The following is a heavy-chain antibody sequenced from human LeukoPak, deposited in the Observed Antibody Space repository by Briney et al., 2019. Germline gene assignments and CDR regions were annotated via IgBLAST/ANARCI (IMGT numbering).Heavy chain of an antibody. V-gene: IGHV3-30*18. J-gene: IGHJ4*02. CDR3: AKEGRKTGNTYGYEFDS. Sequence: GGSLRLSCAASGFIFSDYWMSWVRQAPGKGLEWVAVISYDGSNKYYADSVKGRFTISRDNSKNTLYLQMNSLRAEDTAVYYCAKEGRKTGNTYGYEFDSWGQGTLVTVSS. CDR1: GFIFSDYW. CDR2: ISYDGSNK. D-gene: IGHD5-18*01.